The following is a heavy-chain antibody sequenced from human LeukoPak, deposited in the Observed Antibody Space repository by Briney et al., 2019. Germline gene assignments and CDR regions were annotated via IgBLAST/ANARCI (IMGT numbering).Heavy chain of an antibody. D-gene: IGHD2/OR15-2a*01. V-gene: IGHV4-4*07. CDR1: GGSISSYY. CDR3: ARGQSTLKFDY. Sequence: PSETLSLTCTVSGGSISSYYWTWIRQPAGRGLEWIGRINTSGSINFNPFLKSRVTMSVDTSKNQFSLKVSSVTAADTAVYYCARGQSTLKFDYWGQGMLVTVSS. J-gene: IGHJ4*02. CDR2: INTSGSI.